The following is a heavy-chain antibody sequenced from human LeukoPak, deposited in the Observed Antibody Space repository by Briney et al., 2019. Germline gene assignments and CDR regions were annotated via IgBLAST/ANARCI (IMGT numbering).Heavy chain of an antibody. Sequence: TSETLSLTCAVSGYSISSGYYWGWIRPPPGKGLEWIGSIYHSGSTYYTPSLKSRVTISVDTSKNQFSLKLSSVTAADTAVYYCARRDFWRRTDFDYWGQGTLVTVSS. J-gene: IGHJ4*02. D-gene: IGHD3/OR15-3a*01. CDR2: IYHSGST. V-gene: IGHV4-38-2*01. CDR1: GYSISSGYY. CDR3: ARRDFWRRTDFDY.